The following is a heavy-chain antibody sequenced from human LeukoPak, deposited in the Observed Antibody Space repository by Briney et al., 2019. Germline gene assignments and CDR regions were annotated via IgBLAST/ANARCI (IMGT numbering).Heavy chain of an antibody. CDR2: INPSGGST. D-gene: IGHD3-16*02. V-gene: IGHV1-46*01. CDR3: ARDIPYEVTFGGVTVMGSFVLDY. CDR1: GYTFTSYD. J-gene: IGHJ4*02. Sequence: ASVKVSCKASGYTFTSYDINWVRQAPGQGLEWMGIINPSGGSTSYAQKFQGRVTLTRGTSTTTVYMELSSLRSEDTAVYYCARDIPYEVTFGGVTVMGSFVLDYWGQGTLVTVSS.